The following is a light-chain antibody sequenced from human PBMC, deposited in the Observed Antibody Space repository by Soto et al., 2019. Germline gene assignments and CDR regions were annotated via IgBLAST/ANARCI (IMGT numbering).Light chain of an antibody. CDR1: QSGNSNY. J-gene: IGKJ1*01. CDR2: DSS. V-gene: IGKV3-20*01. CDR3: QQYSSEPRT. Sequence: EMVLTQSPGTRSLSPGERATLSCRASQSGNSNYLAWYQLKPGQAPRLLIYDSSSRAAGIPDRFSGSGSGTDFTLTISRLEPEDFAVYYCQQYSSEPRTFGQETNVYIK.